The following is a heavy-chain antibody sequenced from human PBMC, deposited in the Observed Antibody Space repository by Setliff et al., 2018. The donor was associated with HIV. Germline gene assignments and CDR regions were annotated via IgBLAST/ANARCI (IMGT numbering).Heavy chain of an antibody. D-gene: IGHD3-10*01. V-gene: IGHV4-31*03. J-gene: IGHJ6*02. CDR2: ISYSRST. Sequence: PSETLSLTCTVSGGSISRSSYFWTWIRQHPGKGLEWIGYISYSRSTNSNPSLKSRVTISEDTSKNQFPLKQRSVTAADTAVYYCAKDRGNADYYYGMDVWGQGTTVTVSS. CDR3: AKDRGNADYYYGMDV. CDR1: GGSISRSSYF.